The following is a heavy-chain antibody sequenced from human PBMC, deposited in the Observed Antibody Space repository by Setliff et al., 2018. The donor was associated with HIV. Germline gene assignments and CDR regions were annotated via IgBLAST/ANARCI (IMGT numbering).Heavy chain of an antibody. Sequence: SETLSLTCTVSGDSIISGDYYWSWIRQSPGKGLEWIGHIHYKGNIDYNASLKSRLAISSDTSKNQFSLNLSSVIAADTAIYFCARFTVVAFGAGEPSWFDPWGQGILVTVSS. CDR3: ARFTVVAFGAGEPSWFDP. D-gene: IGHD2-15*01. J-gene: IGHJ5*02. CDR2: IHYKGNI. CDR1: GDSIISGDYY. V-gene: IGHV4-30-4*08.